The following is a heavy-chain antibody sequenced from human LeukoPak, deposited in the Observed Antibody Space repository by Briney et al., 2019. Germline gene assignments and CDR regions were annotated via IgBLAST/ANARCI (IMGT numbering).Heavy chain of an antibody. D-gene: IGHD2-2*01. CDR3: ARMFVVVPAATAYYYYYGMDV. V-gene: IGHV1-8*01. J-gene: IGHJ6*02. CDR1: GYTFTSYD. CDR2: MNPNSGNT. Sequence: ASVKVSCKASGYTFTSYDINWVRQATGQGLEWMGWMNPNSGNTGYAQKFQGRVTMTRNTSISTAYMELSSLRSEDTAVYYCARMFVVVPAATAYYYYYGMDVWGQGTTVTVS.